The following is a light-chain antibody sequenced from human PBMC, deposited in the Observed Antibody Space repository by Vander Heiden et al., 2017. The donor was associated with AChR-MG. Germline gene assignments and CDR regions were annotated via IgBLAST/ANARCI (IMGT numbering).Light chain of an antibody. V-gene: IGKV3-11*01. J-gene: IGKJ5*01. Sequence: EIVLTQSPATLSLSPGERATLSCTARQSVSSYLAWYQQKPGQAPRLLIYDASNRATGIPARFSGSGSGTDFTLTISSLEPEDFAVYYCQQRSNWPPDFGQGTRLEIK. CDR1: QSVSSY. CDR3: QQRSNWPPD. CDR2: DAS.